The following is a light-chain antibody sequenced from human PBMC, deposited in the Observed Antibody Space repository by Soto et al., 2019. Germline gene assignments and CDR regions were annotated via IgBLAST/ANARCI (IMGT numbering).Light chain of an antibody. J-gene: IGKJ4*01. CDR3: QQSSNWPPEVT. Sequence: EIVFTRSPATLSLSPGERATLSCRASQSVSTYLAWYQQKPGQAPRLLIYDASNRATGIPARFSGSGSGTDFTLTISRLEPEDFAVYYCQQSSNWPPEVTFGGGHKGDIK. CDR2: DAS. CDR1: QSVSTY. V-gene: IGKV3-11*01.